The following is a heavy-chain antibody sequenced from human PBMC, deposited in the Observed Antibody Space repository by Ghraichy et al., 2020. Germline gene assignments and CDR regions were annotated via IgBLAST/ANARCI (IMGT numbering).Heavy chain of an antibody. J-gene: IGHJ4*02. V-gene: IGHV4-39*01. Sequence: LSLTCTVSGGSISSSSYHWGWIRQPPGKGLEWIGSIFYSGSTYYNPSLKSRVTISVDTSKNQFSLKLSSVTAADTAVYYCARRPVESYFDYWGQGTLVTVSS. CDR3: ARRPVESYFDY. D-gene: IGHD5-24*01. CDR2: IFYSGST. CDR1: GGSISSSSYH.